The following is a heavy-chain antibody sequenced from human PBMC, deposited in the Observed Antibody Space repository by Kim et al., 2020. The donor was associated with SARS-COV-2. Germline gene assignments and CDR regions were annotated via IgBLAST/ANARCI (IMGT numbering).Heavy chain of an antibody. CDR3: ARGLGYYYGSGSYYEPNYYYYGMDV. V-gene: IGHV4-34*01. CDR2: INHSGST. Sequence: SETLSLTCAVYGGSFSGYYWSWIRQPPGKGLEWIGEINHSGSTNYNPSLKSRVTISVDTSKNQFSLKLSSVTAADTAVYYCARGLGYYYGSGSYYEPNYYYYGMDVWGQGTTVTVSS. J-gene: IGHJ6*02. D-gene: IGHD3-10*01. CDR1: GGSFSGYY.